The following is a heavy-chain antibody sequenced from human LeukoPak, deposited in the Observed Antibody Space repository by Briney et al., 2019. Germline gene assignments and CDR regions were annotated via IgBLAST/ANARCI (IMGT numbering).Heavy chain of an antibody. CDR1: GVSFNGYY. CDR2: IGHSGST. Sequence: PSETLSLTCAVSGVSFNGYYWSWIHQPPGKGPEWIGEIGHSGSTSYNPSLNSRVTISLDTSKNQFFLKLNFVTAADTAIYYCTRTSPGVPLDVWGRGILVTVSS. D-gene: IGHD7-27*01. CDR3: TRTSPGVPLDV. V-gene: IGHV4-34*01. J-gene: IGHJ4*02.